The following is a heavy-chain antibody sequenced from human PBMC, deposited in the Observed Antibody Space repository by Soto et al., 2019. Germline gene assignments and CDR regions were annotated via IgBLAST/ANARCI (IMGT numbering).Heavy chain of an antibody. CDR3: ARDDYGDYRDLGGADY. Sequence: GESLKISCAASGFTFSSYAMHWVRQAPGKGLEWVAVISYDGSNKYYADSVKGRFTISRDNSKNTLYLQMNSLRAEDTAVYYCARDDYGDYRDLGGADYWGQGTLVTVSS. CDR1: GFTFSSYA. D-gene: IGHD4-17*01. CDR2: ISYDGSNK. V-gene: IGHV3-30-3*01. J-gene: IGHJ4*02.